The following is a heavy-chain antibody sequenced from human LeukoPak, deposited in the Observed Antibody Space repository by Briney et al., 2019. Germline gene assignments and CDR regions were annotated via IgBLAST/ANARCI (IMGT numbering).Heavy chain of an antibody. CDR3: ARALTAYCGGDCPPDY. D-gene: IGHD2-21*02. CDR2: IGTAGDT. CDR1: GFTFSKFP. J-gene: IGHJ4*02. V-gene: IGHV3-13*01. Sequence: PGGSLRPSCAASGFTFSKFPMGWVRQAPGRGLEWVSAIGTAGDTYYPGSVKGRFTISRENAKNSLYLQMNSLRAGDTAVYYCARALTAYCGGDCPPDYWGQGTLVTVSS.